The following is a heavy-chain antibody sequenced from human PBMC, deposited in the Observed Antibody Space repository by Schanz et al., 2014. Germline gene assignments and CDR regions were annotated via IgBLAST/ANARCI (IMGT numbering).Heavy chain of an antibody. V-gene: IGHV1-69*02. CDR1: GGTFNSYT. CDR2: IIPIHGIV. J-gene: IGHJ3*02. CDR3: ARGTMPGTFDI. Sequence: QVQLVQSGAEVKKPGSSMKVSCKASGGTFNSYTINWVRQAPGQGLEWMGRIIPIHGIVNYAQRFQDRVRITADKSTSTAYMDLSSLRPEDTAVYYCARGTMPGTFDIWGQGTMVTVSS. D-gene: IGHD2-2*01.